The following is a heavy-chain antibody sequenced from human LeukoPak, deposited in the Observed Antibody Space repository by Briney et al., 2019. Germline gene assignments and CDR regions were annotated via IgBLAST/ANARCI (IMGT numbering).Heavy chain of an antibody. D-gene: IGHD3-3*01. Sequence: GSLRLSCVVSGMTFERHGMHWVRQPPGKGLEWLAFIKYDGSRTDYEDSVKGRFTVSRDNSKNILYLEMNSLRAEDTAVYYCIKDTIFTVDSFDYWGQGTLVTVSS. CDR1: GMTFERHG. CDR3: IKDTIFTVDSFDY. J-gene: IGHJ4*02. V-gene: IGHV3-30*02. CDR2: IKYDGSRT.